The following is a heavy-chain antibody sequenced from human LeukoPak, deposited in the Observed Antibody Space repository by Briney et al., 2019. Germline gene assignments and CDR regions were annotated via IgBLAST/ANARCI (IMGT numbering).Heavy chain of an antibody. CDR3: AHRYHGSGVNAFNI. V-gene: IGHV2-5*02. J-gene: IGHJ3*02. Sequence: SGPTLVNPTQTLTLTCTFSGFSLSTSGVAVGWFRQPPGKALEWLALIYWDDDKRYSPSLKSRLTITTDNSKSQVVLTMTNMDPEDRATYYSAHRYHGSGVNAFNIWGQGTMVTDSS. D-gene: IGHD3-10*01. CDR2: IYWDDDK. CDR1: GFSLSTSGVA.